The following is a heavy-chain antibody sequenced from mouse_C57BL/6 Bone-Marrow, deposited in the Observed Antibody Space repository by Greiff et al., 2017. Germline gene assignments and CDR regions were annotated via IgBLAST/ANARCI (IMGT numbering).Heavy chain of an antibody. CDR3: ASSPGYSNSGFAD. D-gene: IGHD2-5*01. Sequence: QVQLKESGPELVMPGASVKISCKASGYAFSSSWMNWVKQRPGKGLEWIGRIYPCDGYTNYNGKFKGKATLTVDKSSSTAYMHLISLTSEDSAVYCGASSPGYSNSGFADWGQGTLVTVSA. CDR2: IYPCDGYT. J-gene: IGHJ3*01. V-gene: IGHV1-82*01. CDR1: GYAFSSSW.